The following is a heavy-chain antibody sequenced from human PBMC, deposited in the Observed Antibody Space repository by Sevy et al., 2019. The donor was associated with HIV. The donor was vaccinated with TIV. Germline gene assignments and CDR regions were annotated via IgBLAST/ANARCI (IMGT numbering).Heavy chain of an antibody. Sequence: GGSLRLSCAASGFTFSSYSMNWVRQAPGKGLEWVSSISSSSSYIYYADSVKGRFTSSRDNAKNSLYLQMNSLRAEDTAGYYCARGIWSGYYLYAFDIWGQGTMVTVSS. CDR1: GFTFSSYS. CDR2: ISSSSSYI. D-gene: IGHD3-3*01. J-gene: IGHJ3*02. V-gene: IGHV3-21*01. CDR3: ARGIWSGYYLYAFDI.